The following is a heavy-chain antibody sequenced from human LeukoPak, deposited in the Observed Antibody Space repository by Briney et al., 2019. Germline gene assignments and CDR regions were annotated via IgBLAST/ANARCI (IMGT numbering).Heavy chain of an antibody. Sequence: SETLSLTCTVSGGSISSYYWSWIRQPPGKGLEWIGYIYYSGSTNYNPSLKSRVTISVDTSKNQFSLKLSSVTAADTAVYYCASGLYDFWSGYRMGHYFDYWGQGTLVTVSS. CDR2: IYYSGST. CDR3: ASGLYDFWSGYRMGHYFDY. J-gene: IGHJ4*02. D-gene: IGHD3-3*01. CDR1: GGSISSYY. V-gene: IGHV4-59*08.